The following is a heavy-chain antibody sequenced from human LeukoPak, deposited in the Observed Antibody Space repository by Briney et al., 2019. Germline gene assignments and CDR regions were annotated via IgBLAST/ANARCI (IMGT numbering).Heavy chain of an antibody. CDR3: ARATYYGSGKLDY. V-gene: IGHV1-8*01. Sequence: ASVNVSCKASGYTFTSYDINWVRQATGQGREWMGWMNPNSGNTGYAQKFQGRVTMTRNTSISTAYMELSSLRSEDTAVYYCARATYYGSGKLDYWGQGTLVTVSS. J-gene: IGHJ4*02. CDR2: MNPNSGNT. D-gene: IGHD3-10*01. CDR1: GYTFTSYD.